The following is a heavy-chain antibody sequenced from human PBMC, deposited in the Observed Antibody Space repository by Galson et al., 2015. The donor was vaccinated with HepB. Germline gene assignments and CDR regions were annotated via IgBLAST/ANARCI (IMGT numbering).Heavy chain of an antibody. CDR2: ISGSVGSR. J-gene: IGHJ5*02. Sequence: SLRLSCAASGFTFSNYAMNWVRQAPGKGLEWVSGISGSVGSRYYIDSVRGRFTISRDNYRNTLYLEMNSLRAEDTAVYYCVKDRRAAAGQQNNFFDPWGQGTQVTVSS. CDR1: GFTFSNYA. D-gene: IGHD6-13*01. CDR3: VKDRRAAAGQQNNFFDP. V-gene: IGHV3-23*01.